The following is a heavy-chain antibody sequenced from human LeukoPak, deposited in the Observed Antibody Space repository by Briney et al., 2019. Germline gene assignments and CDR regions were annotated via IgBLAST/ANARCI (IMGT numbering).Heavy chain of an antibody. D-gene: IGHD6-13*01. Sequence: GGSLRLSCAASGFTFSSYWMHWVRQARGKGLVWVSRIHVDGSSANYADSVKGRFTISRDNAKNTLYLQMNSLRAEDTAVYYCARVLTNSWSGYYYGLDVWGQGTTVTVSS. V-gene: IGHV3-74*01. CDR3: ARVLTNSWSGYYYGLDV. CDR2: IHVDGSSA. CDR1: GFTFSSYW. J-gene: IGHJ6*02.